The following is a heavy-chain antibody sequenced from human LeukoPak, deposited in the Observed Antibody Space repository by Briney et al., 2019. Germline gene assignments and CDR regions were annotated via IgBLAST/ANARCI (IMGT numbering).Heavy chain of an antibody. J-gene: IGHJ6*02. D-gene: IGHD3-10*01. CDR2: VNHSGST. CDR3: ARVYYYGSGSYGMDV. Sequence: SETLSLTCTVSGGSISSYYWSWIRQPPGKGLEWIGEVNHSGSTNYNPSLKSRVTISVDTSKNQFSLKLSSVTAADTAVYYCARVYYYGSGSYGMDVWGQGTTVTVSS. CDR1: GGSISSYY. V-gene: IGHV4-34*01.